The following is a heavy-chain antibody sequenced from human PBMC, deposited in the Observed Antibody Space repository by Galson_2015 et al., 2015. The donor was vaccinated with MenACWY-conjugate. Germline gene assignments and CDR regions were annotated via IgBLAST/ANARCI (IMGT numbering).Heavy chain of an antibody. J-gene: IGHJ6*02. Sequence: QSGAEVIKPGESLQISCEGSGYSFPRYWVGWVRQMPGKGLEWMGILYPGASDTRYSPSFQGQVTISADKSISTAYLQWSSLKASDTAMYYCARQGLGYCSSTSCYTDYYYYVMDVWGQWTTVTVSS. CDR3: ARQGLGYCSSTSCYTDYYYYVMDV. CDR2: LYPGASDT. CDR1: GYSFPRYW. V-gene: IGHV5-51*01. D-gene: IGHD2-2*02.